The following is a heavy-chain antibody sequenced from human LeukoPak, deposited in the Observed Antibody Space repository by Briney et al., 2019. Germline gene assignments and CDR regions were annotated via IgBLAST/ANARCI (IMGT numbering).Heavy chain of an antibody. V-gene: IGHV4-59*08. CDR3: ARSDYLNTYAFDI. J-gene: IGHJ3*02. D-gene: IGHD3-16*01. CDR2: IYYSGST. Sequence: SETLSLTCTVSDGSISSYYWSWIRQPPGKGLEWIGYIYYSGSTNYNPSLKSRVTISVDTSKNQFSLKLSSVTAADTAVYYCARSDYLNTYAFDIWGQGTMVTVSS. CDR1: DGSISSYY.